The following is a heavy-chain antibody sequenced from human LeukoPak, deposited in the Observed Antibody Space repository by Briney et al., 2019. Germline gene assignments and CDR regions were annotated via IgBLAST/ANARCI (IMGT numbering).Heavy chain of an antibody. D-gene: IGHD6-13*01. CDR2: INAGNGNT. V-gene: IGHV1-3*01. CDR3: ARDDTAAAGYYYGMDV. CDR1: GYTFTSYA. J-gene: IGHJ6*02. Sequence: ASVKVSCKASGYTFTSYAMHWVRQAPGQRLEWMGWINAGNGNTKYSQKFQGRVTITRDTYASTAYMELSSLRSEDTAVYYCARDDTAAAGYYYGMDVWGQGTTVTVSS.